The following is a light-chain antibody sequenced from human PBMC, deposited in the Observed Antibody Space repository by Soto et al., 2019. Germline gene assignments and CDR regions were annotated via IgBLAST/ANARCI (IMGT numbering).Light chain of an antibody. V-gene: IGKV1-5*01. CDR1: ESISNW. CDR3: QQYRTYS. CDR2: HAS. J-gene: IGKJ1*01. Sequence: QLTQSPTTLPASVGDRVTLTCRASESISNWLAWYQQRPGTAPKLLIYHASILETAVPSRFSGNGSGTEFTLTISSLQPGDFATYYCQQYRTYSFGQGSRVEIK.